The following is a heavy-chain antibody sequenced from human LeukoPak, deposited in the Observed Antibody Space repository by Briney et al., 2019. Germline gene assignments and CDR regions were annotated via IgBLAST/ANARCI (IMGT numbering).Heavy chain of an antibody. V-gene: IGHV3-33*01. Sequence: GRSLRLSCAASGFTFSSYGMHWVRQAPGKGLEWVAVIWYDGSNKYYADSVKGRFTISRDNSKNTLYLQMNSLRAEDTAVYYCARDGGIVVVPAAFFDYWGQGTLVTVSS. CDR1: GFTFSSYG. D-gene: IGHD2-2*01. CDR2: IWYDGSNK. CDR3: ARDGGIVVVPAAFFDY. J-gene: IGHJ4*02.